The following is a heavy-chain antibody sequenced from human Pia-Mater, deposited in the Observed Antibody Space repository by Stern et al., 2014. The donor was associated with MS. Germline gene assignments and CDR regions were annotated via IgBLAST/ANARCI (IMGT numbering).Heavy chain of an antibody. J-gene: IGHJ4*02. CDR3: ARDPSYCSGGSCYPSYFDY. CDR2: IWYGGSNK. CDR1: GFTFSSYG. Sequence: VQLVESGGGVVRPGRSLRLSCAASGFTFSSYGMHWVRQAPGKGLEWVAVIWYGGSNKYYADSVKGRFTISRDNSKNTLYLQMNSLRAEDTAVYYCARDPSYCSGGSCYPSYFDYWGQGTLVTVSS. V-gene: IGHV3-33*01. D-gene: IGHD2-15*01.